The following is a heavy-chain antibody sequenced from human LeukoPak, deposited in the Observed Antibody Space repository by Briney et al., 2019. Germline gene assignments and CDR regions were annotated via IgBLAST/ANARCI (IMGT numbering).Heavy chain of an antibody. CDR2: ISSDGSLE. CDR3: ARDPVPAAARHFDY. V-gene: IGHV3-30-3*01. D-gene: IGHD2-2*01. J-gene: IGHJ4*02. CDR1: GFTFSNAW. Sequence: GGSLRLSCAASGFTFSNAWMSWVRQAPGKGLEWLAVISSDGSLEYYADSVKGRFTISRDNSKNTLYLQMNSLRTEDTAVYYCARDPVPAAARHFDYWGQGTLVTVSS.